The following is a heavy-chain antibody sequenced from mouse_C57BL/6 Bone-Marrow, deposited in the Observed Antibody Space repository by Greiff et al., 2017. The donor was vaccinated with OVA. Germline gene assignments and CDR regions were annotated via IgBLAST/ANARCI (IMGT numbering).Heavy chain of an antibody. CDR1: GYTFTSYW. D-gene: IGHD1-1*01. CDR2: IHPNSGST. J-gene: IGHJ2*01. CDR3: ASEGYDSNYIDY. V-gene: IGHV1-64*01. Sequence: QVQLQQPGAELVKPGASVKLSCKASGYTFTSYWMHWVKQRPGQGLEWIGMIHPNSGSTNYNEKFKSKATLTVDKSSSTAYMQLSSLTSEDSAVYYCASEGYDSNYIDYWGQGTTLTVSS.